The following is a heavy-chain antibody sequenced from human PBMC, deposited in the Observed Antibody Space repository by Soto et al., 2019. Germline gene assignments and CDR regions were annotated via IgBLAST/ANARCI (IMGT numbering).Heavy chain of an antibody. D-gene: IGHD2-21*01. CDR3: ARGHRSSMNTYDGRYFDD. J-gene: IGHJ4*02. V-gene: IGHV1-69*13. CDR2: IIPLFLRT. Sequence: SVKVSCKASGGTFSSQLISWVRQAPGQGLEWMGGIIPLFLRTYYAQKFQARVAITADDSTSTVYMEMSSLRSDDTAVYYCARGHRSSMNTYDGRYFDDWGQGTLVTVSS. CDR1: GGTFSSQL.